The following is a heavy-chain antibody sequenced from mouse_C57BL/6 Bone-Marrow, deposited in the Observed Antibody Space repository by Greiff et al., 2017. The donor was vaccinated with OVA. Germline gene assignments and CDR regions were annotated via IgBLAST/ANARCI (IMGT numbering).Heavy chain of an antibody. J-gene: IGHJ2*01. CDR3: ARELDY. Sequence: EVKLMESEGGLVQPGSSMKLSCTASGFTFSDYYMAWVRQVPEKGLEWVANINYDGSSTYYLDSLKSRFIISRDNAKNILYLQMSSLKSEDTATYYCARELDYWGQGTTLTVSS. V-gene: IGHV5-16*01. CDR2: INYDGSST. CDR1: GFTFSDYY.